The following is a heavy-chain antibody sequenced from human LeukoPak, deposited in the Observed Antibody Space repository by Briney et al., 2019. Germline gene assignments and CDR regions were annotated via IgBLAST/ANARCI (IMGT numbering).Heavy chain of an antibody. Sequence: SETLSLTCTVSGGSISSSSYYWGWIRQPPGKGLEWIGSIFYSGSTYYNPSLKSRVTMSVDTSKNQFSLKLSSVTAADTAVYYCARQGPSLGYCSSTSCYTRFDPWGQRTLVTVSS. CDR1: GGSISSSSYY. J-gene: IGHJ5*02. V-gene: IGHV4-39*01. CDR3: ARQGPSLGYCSSTSCYTRFDP. D-gene: IGHD2-2*02. CDR2: IFYSGST.